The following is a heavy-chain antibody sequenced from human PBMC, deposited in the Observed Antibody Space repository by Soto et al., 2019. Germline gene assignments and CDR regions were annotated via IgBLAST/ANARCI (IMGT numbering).Heavy chain of an antibody. CDR1: GFSFSSFA. V-gene: IGHV3-23*01. CDR2: ISGSADST. J-gene: IGHJ6*02. Sequence: EVQLLESGGGFIHPGGSLRLSCAASGFSFSSFAMNWVRQAPGKGLEWVSIISGSADSTFYADSVKGRFTISRDNSKSTLYLQIKSLRVEDTAVYYCAKTRGAMIYAISVYGMDVWGQGTTVTVSS. D-gene: IGHD2-8*01. CDR3: AKTRGAMIYAISVYGMDV.